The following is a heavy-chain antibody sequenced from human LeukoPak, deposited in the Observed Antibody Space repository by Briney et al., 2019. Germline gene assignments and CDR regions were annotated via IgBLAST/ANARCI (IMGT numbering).Heavy chain of an antibody. Sequence: SETLSLTCTVSGGSISSGSYYWSWIQQPAGKGLEWIGRIYTSGSTNYNPSLKSRVTISVDTSKNQFSLKLSSVTAADTAVYYCAGMSARYSSGWYLGYYFDYWGQGTLVTVSS. V-gene: IGHV4-61*02. CDR2: IYTSGST. J-gene: IGHJ4*02. D-gene: IGHD6-19*01. CDR3: AGMSARYSSGWYLGYYFDY. CDR1: GGSISSGSYY.